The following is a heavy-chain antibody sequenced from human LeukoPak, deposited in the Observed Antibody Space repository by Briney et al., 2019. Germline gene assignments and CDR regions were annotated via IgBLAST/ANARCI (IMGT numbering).Heavy chain of an antibody. CDR3: ARLPFDSSGYPYYFDY. CDR2: IYYSGST. V-gene: IGHV4-39*01. D-gene: IGHD3-22*01. CDR1: GGSISSSSYY. Sequence: NPSETLSLTCTVSGGSISSSSYYWGWIRQPPGKGLEWIGSIYYSGSTYYSPSLKSRVTISVDTSKNQFSLKLSSVTAADTAVYYCARLPFDSSGYPYYFDYWGQGTLVTASS. J-gene: IGHJ4*02.